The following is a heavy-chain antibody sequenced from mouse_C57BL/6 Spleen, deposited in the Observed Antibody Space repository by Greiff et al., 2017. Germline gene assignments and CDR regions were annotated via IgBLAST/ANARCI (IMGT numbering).Heavy chain of an antibody. CDR2: IYPGDGDT. Sequence: QVQLQQSGAELVKPGASVKISCKASGYAFSSYWMNWVKQRPGKGLEWIGQIYPGDGDTNYNGKFKGKATLTADKSSSTAYMQLSSLTSEDFAVYFCARSATTVVASSFDYWGQGTTLTVSS. CDR1: GYAFSSYW. V-gene: IGHV1-80*01. J-gene: IGHJ2*01. CDR3: ARSATTVVASSFDY. D-gene: IGHD1-1*01.